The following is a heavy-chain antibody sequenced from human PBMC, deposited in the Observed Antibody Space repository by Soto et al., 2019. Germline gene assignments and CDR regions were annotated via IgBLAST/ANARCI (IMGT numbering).Heavy chain of an antibody. CDR3: ARADYYDSSGYSPFDY. Sequence: QVQLQESGPGLVKPSQTLSLTCTVSGGSISSGDYYWSWIRQPPGKGLEWTGYIYYSGSTYYNPSLKSRVTISVDTSKNQFSLKLSSVTAADTAVYYCARADYYDSSGYSPFDYWGKGTLVTVSS. CDR2: IYYSGST. J-gene: IGHJ4*02. CDR1: GGSISSGDYY. D-gene: IGHD3-22*01. V-gene: IGHV4-30-4*01.